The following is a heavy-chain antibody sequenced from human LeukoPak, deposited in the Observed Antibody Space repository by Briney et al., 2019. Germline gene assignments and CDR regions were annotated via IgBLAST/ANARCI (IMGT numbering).Heavy chain of an antibody. Sequence: GASVKVSCKVSGYTLTELSMHWVRQAPGKGLEWMGGFDPEDGETIYAQKFQGRVTMTEDTSTDTAYMELSSLRSEDTAVYYCARDLGGFGELFYYMDVWGKGTTVTISS. V-gene: IGHV1-24*01. CDR1: GYTLTELS. J-gene: IGHJ6*03. CDR2: FDPEDGET. D-gene: IGHD3-10*01. CDR3: ARDLGGFGELFYYMDV.